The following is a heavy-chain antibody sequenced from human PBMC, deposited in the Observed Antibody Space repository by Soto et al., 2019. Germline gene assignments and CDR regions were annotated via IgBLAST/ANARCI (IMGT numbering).Heavy chain of an antibody. D-gene: IGHD2-15*01. CDR3: TRHAIGVVVPAAIRN. CDR2: IYYTGTS. J-gene: IGHJ4*02. Sequence: SETLSLTCAVSGGSISSSSYYWDWIRQPPGKGLEWIGTIYYTGTSNYNPSHKSRVTISVDTSKNQFSLNLSSVTAADTAVYYCTRHAIGVVVPAAIRNWGQGSLVTVSS. V-gene: IGHV4-39*01. CDR1: GGSISSSSYY.